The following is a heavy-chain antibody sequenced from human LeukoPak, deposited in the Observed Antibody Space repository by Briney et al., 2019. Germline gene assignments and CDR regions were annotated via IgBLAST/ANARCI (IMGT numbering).Heavy chain of an antibody. CDR2: IYHSGST. Sequence: SETLSLTCAVSGYSISSGYYWGWIRQPPGKGLEWIGSIYHSGSTYYNPPLKSRVTISVDTSKNQFSLKLSSVTAADTAVYYCARAKDRYSSSWEYFDYWGQGTLVTVS. J-gene: IGHJ4*02. CDR3: ARAKDRYSSSWEYFDY. V-gene: IGHV4-38-2*01. D-gene: IGHD6-13*01. CDR1: GYSISSGYY.